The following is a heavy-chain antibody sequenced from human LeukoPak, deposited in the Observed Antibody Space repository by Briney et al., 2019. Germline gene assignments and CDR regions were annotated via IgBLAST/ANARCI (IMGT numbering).Heavy chain of an antibody. V-gene: IGHV4/OR15-8*01. Sequence: SETLSLTCAVSGASIDSHSWWSWVRQPPGKGLEWIGEVYHSGGANYKPSLKSRVTISVDTSKNQFSLKLSSVTAADTAVYYCARGGHSSSWYVVGFDPWGQGTLVTVSS. CDR2: VYHSGGA. J-gene: IGHJ5*02. CDR1: GASIDSHSW. CDR3: ARGGHSSSWYVVGFDP. D-gene: IGHD6-13*01.